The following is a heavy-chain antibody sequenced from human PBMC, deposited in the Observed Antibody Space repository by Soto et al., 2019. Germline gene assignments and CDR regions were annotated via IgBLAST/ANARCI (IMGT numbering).Heavy chain of an antibody. Sequence: GGSLRLSCVASGFTFSTYAMSWVRQAPGKGLEWVAGIGASDGGTYYADSVKGRFTISRDNSKNTLYLQMNSLRAEDTAVYYCAKDQYDCSSTSCYTGFDPWGQGTLVTVSS. CDR2: IGASDGGT. V-gene: IGHV3-23*01. D-gene: IGHD2-2*02. J-gene: IGHJ5*02. CDR3: AKDQYDCSSTSCYTGFDP. CDR1: GFTFSTYA.